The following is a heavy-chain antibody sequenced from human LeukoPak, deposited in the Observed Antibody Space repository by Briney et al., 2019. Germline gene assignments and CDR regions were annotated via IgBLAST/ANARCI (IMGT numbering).Heavy chain of an antibody. Sequence: ASVKVSCKASGYIFTSYYMHWVRQAPGQGLEWMGIINPSGGSTSYAQKFQGRVTMTRDTSTSTVYMELSSLRSEDTAVYYCARDPVKYSSSSYNWFDPRGQGTLVTVSS. J-gene: IGHJ5*02. CDR2: INPSGGST. D-gene: IGHD6-6*01. V-gene: IGHV1-46*01. CDR1: GYIFTSYY. CDR3: ARDPVKYSSSSYNWFDP.